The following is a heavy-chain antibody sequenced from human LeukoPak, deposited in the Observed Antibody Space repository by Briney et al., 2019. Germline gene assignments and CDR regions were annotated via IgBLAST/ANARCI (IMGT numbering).Heavy chain of an antibody. Sequence: PSETLSLTCAVYGGSFSGYYWSWIRQPPGKGLEWIGEINHSGSTNYNPSLKSRVTISVDTSKNQFSLKLGSVTAADTAVYYCARDVSGDSSGYYNWFDPWGQGTLVTVSS. D-gene: IGHD3-22*01. CDR2: INHSGST. CDR1: GGSFSGYY. V-gene: IGHV4-34*01. CDR3: ARDVSGDSSGYYNWFDP. J-gene: IGHJ5*02.